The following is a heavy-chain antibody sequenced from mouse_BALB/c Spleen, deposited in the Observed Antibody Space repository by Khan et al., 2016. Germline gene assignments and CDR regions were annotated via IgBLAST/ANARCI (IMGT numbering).Heavy chain of an antibody. Sequence: QVQLQQSGAELVRPGASVKLSCKALGYTFTDYEMHWVKQTPVRGLEWIGAIHPGNGGSAYNQNFKGKATLTADISSSTAYMELSSLTSEDSAVYFCTKRLRRGYYFDYWGQGTTLTVSS. V-gene: IGHV1-15*01. CDR3: TKRLRRGYYFDY. D-gene: IGHD2-4*01. CDR2: IHPGNGGS. CDR1: GYTFTDYE. J-gene: IGHJ2*01.